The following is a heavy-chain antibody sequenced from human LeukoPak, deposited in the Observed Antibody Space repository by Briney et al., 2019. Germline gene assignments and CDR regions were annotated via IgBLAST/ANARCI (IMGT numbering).Heavy chain of an antibody. J-gene: IGHJ4*02. CDR1: GYTFTSYY. Sequence: ASVKVSCKASGYTFTSYYMHWVRQAPGQGLEWMGIINPSGGGTSYAQKFQGRVTMTTDTSTSTAYMELRSLRSDDTAVYYCARDRTVAGPIRKIFNDYWGQGTLVTVSS. CDR3: ARDRTVAGPIRKIFNDY. V-gene: IGHV1-46*01. D-gene: IGHD6-19*01. CDR2: INPSGGGT.